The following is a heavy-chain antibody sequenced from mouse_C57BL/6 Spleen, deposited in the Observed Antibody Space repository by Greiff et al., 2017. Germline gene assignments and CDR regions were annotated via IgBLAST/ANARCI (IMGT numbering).Heavy chain of an antibody. CDR2: IDPNSGGT. Sequence: VQLQQPGAELVKPGASVKLSCKASGYTFTSYWMHWVKQRPGRGLEWIGRIDPNSGGTKYNEKFKSKATLTVDKPSSTAYMQLSILTSADSAVYYCARSSGFITTVVAPFGYWGQGTTLTVSS. CDR3: ARSSGFITTVVAPFGY. D-gene: IGHD1-1*01. CDR1: GYTFTSYW. J-gene: IGHJ2*01. V-gene: IGHV1-72*01.